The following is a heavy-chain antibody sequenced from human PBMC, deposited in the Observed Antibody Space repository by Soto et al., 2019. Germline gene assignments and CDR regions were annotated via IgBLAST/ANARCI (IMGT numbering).Heavy chain of an antibody. Sequence: GAPVKVSCKASCYTFSSYGISWGRQAPGQRLEWVGWISAYNGNTKYAQKFQGRVTMTTDTSTSTAYMELRSLRSDDTAVYYCAGLLRRVRFYYYGMDVWGQRSKVTVSS. CDR3: AGLLRRVRFYYYGMDV. D-gene: IGHD4-17*01. CDR2: ISAYNGNT. CDR1: CYTFSSYG. J-gene: IGHJ6*02. V-gene: IGHV1-18*01.